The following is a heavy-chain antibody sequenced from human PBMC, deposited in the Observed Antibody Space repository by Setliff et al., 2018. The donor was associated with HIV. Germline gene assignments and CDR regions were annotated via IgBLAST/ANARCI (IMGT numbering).Heavy chain of an antibody. CDR3: ARVGPESLPYTWDDEADTFDI. CDR2: ISVFNGNT. Sequence: GASVKVSCKASGYTFSSYGISWVRQAPGQGLEWVGWISVFNGNTDYAEKFEGRVTMTTDTSTNTAYMELRSLRSDDTAVYYCARVGPESLPYTWDDEADTFDIWGQGTMVTVSS. CDR1: GYTFSSYG. J-gene: IGHJ3*02. V-gene: IGHV1-18*01. D-gene: IGHD1-1*01.